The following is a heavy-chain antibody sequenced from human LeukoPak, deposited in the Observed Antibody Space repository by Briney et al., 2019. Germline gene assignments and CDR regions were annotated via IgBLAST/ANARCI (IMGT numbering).Heavy chain of an antibody. CDR1: GYSISSGYY. CDR2: IYHSGST. J-gene: IGHJ4*02. Sequence: SETLSLTCTVSGYSISSGYYWGWIRQPPGKGLEWIGSIYHSGSTYYNPSLKSRVTISVDTSKNQFSLKLSSVTAADTAVYYCARRSGSYPVDYWGQGTLVTVSS. D-gene: IGHD1-26*01. V-gene: IGHV4-38-2*02. CDR3: ARRSGSYPVDY.